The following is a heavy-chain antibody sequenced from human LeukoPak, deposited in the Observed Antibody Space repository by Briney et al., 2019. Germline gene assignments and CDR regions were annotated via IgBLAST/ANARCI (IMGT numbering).Heavy chain of an antibody. J-gene: IGHJ6*03. CDR2: IYTSGST. V-gene: IGHV4-61*02. CDR3: ARTVIVVVPAAIYYYYYYMDV. CDR1: GGSISSGSYY. Sequence: PSETLSLTCTVSGGSISSGSYYWSWIRQPAGKGLEWIGRIYTSGSTNYNPSPKSRVTISVDTSKNQFSLKLSSVTAADTAVYYCARTVIVVVPAAIYYYYYYMDVWGKGTTVTVSS. D-gene: IGHD2-2*01.